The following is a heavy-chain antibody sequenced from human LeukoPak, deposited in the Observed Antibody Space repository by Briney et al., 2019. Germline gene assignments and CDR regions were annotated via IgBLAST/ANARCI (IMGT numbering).Heavy chain of an antibody. CDR1: GYTFNNYA. V-gene: IGHV7-4-1*02. J-gene: IGHJ4*02. CDR3: ARSNNDGDYLGVGFDY. D-gene: IGHD4-17*01. Sequence: EASVKVSCTSSGYTFNNYAMNWVRQAPGQGLEWMGWINTNTGNPTYAQGFTGRFVFSSDTSVRTAYLQINSLKAEDTAVYYCARSNNDGDYLGVGFDYWGQGTLVTVSS. CDR2: INTNTGNP.